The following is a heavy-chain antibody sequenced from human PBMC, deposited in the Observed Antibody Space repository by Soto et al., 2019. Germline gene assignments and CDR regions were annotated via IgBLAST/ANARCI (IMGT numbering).Heavy chain of an antibody. CDR1: GYTFTSYG. CDR2: ISAYNGNT. J-gene: IGHJ3*02. CDR3: ARDHRMITFGGVILRPDEYDAFDI. V-gene: IGHV1-18*01. Sequence: QVQLVQSGAEVKKPGASVKVSCKASGYTFTSYGISWVRQAPGQGLEWMGWISAYNGNTNYAQKLQGRVTMTTDTSTSTAYMELRSLRSDDTAVYYCARDHRMITFGGVILRPDEYDAFDIWGQGTMVTVSS. D-gene: IGHD3-16*01.